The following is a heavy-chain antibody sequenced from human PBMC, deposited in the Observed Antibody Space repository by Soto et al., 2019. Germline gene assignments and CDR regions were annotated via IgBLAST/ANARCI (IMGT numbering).Heavy chain of an antibody. CDR1: GFTFSGSA. D-gene: IGHD3-9*01. CDR3: TTVLRYSYYGMDV. J-gene: IGHJ6*02. CDR2: IRSKANSYAT. Sequence: GGSLRLSCAASGFTFSGSAMHWVRQASGKGLEWVGRIRSKANSYATAYAASVKGRFTISRDDSKNTAYLQMNSLKTEDTAVYYCTTVLRYSYYGMDVWGQGTTVTVSS. V-gene: IGHV3-73*01.